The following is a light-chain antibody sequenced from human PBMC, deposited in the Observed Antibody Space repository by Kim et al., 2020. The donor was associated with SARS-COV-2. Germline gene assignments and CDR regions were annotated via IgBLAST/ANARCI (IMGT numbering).Light chain of an antibody. CDR2: KAS. V-gene: IGKV1-5*03. CDR1: KSISGL. Sequence: ASVEERVTIACRASKSISGLLAWYQQKPGKAPKLLIYKASSLESGVPSRFSGSGSGTEFTLTITSLQPDDFATYYCQQYGTYRLSFGGGTKVDIK. CDR3: QQYGTYRLS. J-gene: IGKJ4*01.